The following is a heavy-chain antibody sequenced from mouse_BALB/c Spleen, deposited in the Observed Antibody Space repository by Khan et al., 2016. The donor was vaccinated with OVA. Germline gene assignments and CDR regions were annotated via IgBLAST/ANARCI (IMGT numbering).Heavy chain of an antibody. V-gene: IGHV9-2-1*01. CDR1: GYTFTDYS. CDR2: INTETGEP. D-gene: IGHD2-4*01. Sequence: QIQLVQSGPELKKPGETVKISCKASGYTFTDYSMQWVKQAPGKGLKWVGWINTETGEPTYADDFKGRFAFSLETSASTAYLQINNLKNEDTAAYVGTRNDYDRGGLYAMDYWGQGTSVTVSS. J-gene: IGHJ4*01. CDR3: TRNDYDRGGLYAMDY.